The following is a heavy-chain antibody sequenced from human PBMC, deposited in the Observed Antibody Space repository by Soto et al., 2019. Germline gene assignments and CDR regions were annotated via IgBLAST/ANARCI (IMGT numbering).Heavy chain of an antibody. CDR2: ISGSGGST. CDR1: GFTFSSYA. CDR3: VKDRRFGLTGYYLS. J-gene: IGHJ4*02. V-gene: IGHV3-23*01. Sequence: EVQLLESGGGLVQPGGSLRLSCAASGFTFSSYAMSWVRQAPGKGLEWVSAISGSGGSTYYADSVKGRFTISRDNSKNTLYLQMNSLRAEDTAVYYCVKDRRFGLTGYYLSWGQGTLVTVSS. D-gene: IGHD3-9*01.